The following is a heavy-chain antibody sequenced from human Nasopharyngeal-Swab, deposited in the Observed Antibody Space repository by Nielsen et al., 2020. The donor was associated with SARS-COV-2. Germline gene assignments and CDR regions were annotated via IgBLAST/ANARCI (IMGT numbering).Heavy chain of an antibody. CDR1: GGSFSGYY. Sequence: SETLSLTCAVYGGSFSGYYWSWIRQPPGKGLEWIGEINHSGSTNYNPSLKSRVTISVDTSKNQFSLKLSSVTAADTAVYYCARGARPLAVAVFDYRGQGTLVTVSS. D-gene: IGHD6-19*01. CDR3: ARGARPLAVAVFDY. J-gene: IGHJ4*02. V-gene: IGHV4-34*01. CDR2: INHSGST.